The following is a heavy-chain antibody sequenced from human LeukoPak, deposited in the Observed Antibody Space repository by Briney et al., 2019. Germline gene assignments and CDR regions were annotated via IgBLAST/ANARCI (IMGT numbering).Heavy chain of an antibody. J-gene: IGHJ5*02. V-gene: IGHV4-39*07. CDR1: GGSISSSIHF. CDR3: ARGSAYSSSWYGMKYNWFDP. CDR2: IYYTGAT. D-gene: IGHD6-13*01. Sequence: SETLSLTCTVSGGSISSSIHFWGWFRQPPGKRLEWIGNIYYTGATYYNPSLKSRVTISVDTSKKQFSLKLNSVTAADTAMYYCARGSAYSSSWYGMKYNWFDPWGQGTLVTVSS.